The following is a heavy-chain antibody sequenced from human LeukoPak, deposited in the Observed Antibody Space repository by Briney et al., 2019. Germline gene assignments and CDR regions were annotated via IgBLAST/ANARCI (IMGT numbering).Heavy chain of an antibody. CDR1: GFTFSSYG. CDR2: ISGSGGST. D-gene: IGHD6-13*01. J-gene: IGHJ6*03. Sequence: GGTLRLSCAASGFTFSSYGMSWVRQAPGKGLEWVSAISGSGGSTYYADSVKGRFTISRDNSKNTLYLQMSSLRSEDTAVYYCARVVGLTGYSSNWYSGYYYYMDVWGKGTTVTVSS. V-gene: IGHV3-23*01. CDR3: ARVVGLTGYSSNWYSGYYYYMDV.